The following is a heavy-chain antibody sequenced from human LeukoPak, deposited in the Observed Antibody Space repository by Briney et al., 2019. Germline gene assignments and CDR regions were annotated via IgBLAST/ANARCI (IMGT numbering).Heavy chain of an antibody. CDR3: ARDKNRAFDI. CDR1: RFTFSSYS. Sequence: GGSLRLSCAASRFTFSSYSMNWVRQAPGKGLEWVSSISSSSSYIYYADSVKGRFTVSRDNAKNSLYLQMNSLRAEDTAVYYCARDKNRAFDIWGQGTMVTVSS. J-gene: IGHJ3*02. CDR2: ISSSSSYI. D-gene: IGHD1-14*01. V-gene: IGHV3-21*01.